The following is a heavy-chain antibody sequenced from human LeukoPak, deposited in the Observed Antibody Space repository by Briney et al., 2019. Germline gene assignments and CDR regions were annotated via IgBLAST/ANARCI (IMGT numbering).Heavy chain of an antibody. CDR1: GGSFSGYY. V-gene: IGHV4-34*01. J-gene: IGHJ4*02. Sequence: SETLSLTCAVYGGSFSGYYWSWIRQPPGKGLEWIGEINHSGSTNYNASLKSRVTISVDTSKNQFSLKLSSVTAADTAVYYCASGGYCSSTSCYTLTDYWGQGTLVTVSS. CDR3: ASGGYCSSTSCYTLTDY. CDR2: INHSGST. D-gene: IGHD2-2*02.